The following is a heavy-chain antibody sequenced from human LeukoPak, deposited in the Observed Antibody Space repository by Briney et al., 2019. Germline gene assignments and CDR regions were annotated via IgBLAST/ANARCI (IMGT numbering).Heavy chain of an antibody. CDR2: IKEDGSDK. V-gene: IGHV3-7*05. CDR3: ARDTGYNTFDY. J-gene: IGHJ4*02. Sequence: GGSLRLSCAASGFTFTNYWMSWVRQAPGKGLEWVANIKEDGSDKYYVDSVKGRFTISRDNAKNSQYLQMNSLRAEDTAAYYCARDTGYNTFDYWGQGTLVTVSS. D-gene: IGHD5-24*01. CDR1: GFTFTNYW.